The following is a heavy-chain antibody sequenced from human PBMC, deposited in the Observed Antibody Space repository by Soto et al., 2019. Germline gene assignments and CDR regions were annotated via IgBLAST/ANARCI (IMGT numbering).Heavy chain of an antibody. CDR2: INSDGSST. CDR3: ARAPHDFYDGMDV. V-gene: IGHV3-74*01. Sequence: GGSLRLSCAASGFTFSSEWMHWVRQAPGKGLVRVSRINSDGSSTSYADSVKGRFTISRDNAKNTLYLQLNSLRAEDTAVYYWARAPHDFYDGMDVWGQGTTGTAP. J-gene: IGHJ6*02. CDR1: GFTFSSEW. D-gene: IGHD3-3*01.